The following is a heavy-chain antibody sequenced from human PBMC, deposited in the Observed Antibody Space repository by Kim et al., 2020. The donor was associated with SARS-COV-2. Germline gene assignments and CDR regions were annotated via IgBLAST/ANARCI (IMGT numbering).Heavy chain of an antibody. D-gene: IGHD3-22*01. CDR3: ATIPERSGYYFGAFDY. J-gene: IGHJ4*02. Sequence: SETLSLTCAVYGGSFSGYYWSWIRQPPGKGLEWIGEINHSGSTNYNPSLKSRVTISVDTSKNQFSLKLSSVTAADTAVYYCATIPERSGYYFGAFDYWGQGTLVTVSS. V-gene: IGHV4-34*01. CDR1: GGSFSGYY. CDR2: INHSGST.